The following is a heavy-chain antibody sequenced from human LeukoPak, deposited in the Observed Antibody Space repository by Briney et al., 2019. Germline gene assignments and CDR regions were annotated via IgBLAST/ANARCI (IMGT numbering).Heavy chain of an antibody. V-gene: IGHV3-74*01. CDR1: GFTLSSYW. CDR2: NIRDGRST. J-gene: IGHJ4*02. D-gene: IGHD2-21*02. Sequence: PGGSLRLSCAASGFTLSSYWMQWVRQAPGKGLVWVSRNIRDGRSTSYADSVKDRFTISRDNLKNEQYLQMNSLRAEDTAVYYCASDPDMTLIDYWGQGTLVTVSS. CDR3: ASDPDMTLIDY.